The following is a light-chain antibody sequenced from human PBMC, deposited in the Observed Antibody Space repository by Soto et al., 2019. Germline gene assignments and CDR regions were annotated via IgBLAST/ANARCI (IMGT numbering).Light chain of an antibody. CDR3: QQYSVYPLT. CDR1: QDISNF. CDR2: DAS. J-gene: IGKJ3*01. Sequence: DIQMTQSPSSLSASVGDSVAITCRASQDISNFLNWYQQTPGKAPKLLTYDASDLETVVPSRFSGTGSGTDFTFTISNVQPEDTATYYCQQYSVYPLTFGPGTKVDI. V-gene: IGKV1-33*01.